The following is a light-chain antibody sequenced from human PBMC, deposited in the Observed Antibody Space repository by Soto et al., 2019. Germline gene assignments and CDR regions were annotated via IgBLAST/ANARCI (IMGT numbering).Light chain of an antibody. CDR1: QSVSSSY. J-gene: IGKJ1*01. CDR2: GAS. Sequence: EIVLTQSPGTLSLSPGERATLSCRASQSVSSSYLAWYQQKPGQAPRLLIYGASSRATGIPDRFSGSGSGPDFTLTISRLEPEDFVVYYCQQYDSSPLWTFGQGTKVEIK. V-gene: IGKV3-20*01. CDR3: QQYDSSPLWT.